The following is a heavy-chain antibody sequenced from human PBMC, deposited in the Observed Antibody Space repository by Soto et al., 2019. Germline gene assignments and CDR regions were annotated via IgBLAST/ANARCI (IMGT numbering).Heavy chain of an antibody. CDR1: GLTFSRYA. J-gene: IGHJ5*02. CDR2: IAASGHNT. V-gene: IGHV3-23*01. D-gene: IGHD3-10*01. CDR3: AKAVGEYLYFFNT. Sequence: EVQVLESGGGLVQPGGSLRLSCAFSGLTFSRYAASWVRQAPGKGLEWVSGIAASGHNTYYADSVEGRFTISRDNSNSALFLQMHNLRAEDTAVYYCAKAVGEYLYFFNTWGQGTLVNVSS.